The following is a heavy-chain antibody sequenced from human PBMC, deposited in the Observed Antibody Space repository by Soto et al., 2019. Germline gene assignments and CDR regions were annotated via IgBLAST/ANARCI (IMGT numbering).Heavy chain of an antibody. Sequence: PSETLSLTCPVSGGFMRSTNYYWAWIRQPPGKGLVWIGSIFFNGSPDHNPSLQSRVTILVDTSKNQFSLKLSSVTDADTAVYFCARQVGDYYFDYWGAGTLVTVSS. D-gene: IGHD4-17*01. J-gene: IGHJ4*02. V-gene: IGHV4-39*01. CDR2: IFFNGSP. CDR3: ARQVGDYYFDY. CDR1: GGFMRSTNYY.